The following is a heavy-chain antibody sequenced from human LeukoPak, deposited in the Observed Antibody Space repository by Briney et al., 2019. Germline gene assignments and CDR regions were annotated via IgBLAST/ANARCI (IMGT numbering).Heavy chain of an antibody. CDR2: IYYSGST. D-gene: IGHD6-19*01. CDR1: GGSISSSSYY. V-gene: IGHV4-39*01. Sequence: SETLSLTCTVSGGSISSSSYYRGWIRQPPGKGLEWIGSIYYSGSTYYNPSLKSRVTISVDTSKNQFSLKLSSVTAADTAVYYCARHSGPGAVAGTIGYWGQGTLVTVSS. CDR3: ARHSGPGAVAGTIGY. J-gene: IGHJ4*02.